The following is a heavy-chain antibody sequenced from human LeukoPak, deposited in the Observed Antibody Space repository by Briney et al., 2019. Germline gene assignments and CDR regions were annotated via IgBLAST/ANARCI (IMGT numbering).Heavy chain of an antibody. CDR3: ARARHYYNSRAYYYYMDV. D-gene: IGHD3-22*01. CDR2: ISSSSSTR. J-gene: IGHJ6*03. CDR1: GFTFSSYS. Sequence: PGGSLRLSCAASGFTFSSYSMKWVRQAPGKGLEWVSYISSSSSTRYYTDSVKGRFTISRDNAKHSLYLQMNSLRAEDTAVYYCARARHYYNSRAYYYYMDVWGKGTTVTVSS. V-gene: IGHV3-48*01.